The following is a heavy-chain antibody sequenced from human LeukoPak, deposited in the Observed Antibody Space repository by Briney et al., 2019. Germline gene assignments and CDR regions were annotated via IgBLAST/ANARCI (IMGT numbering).Heavy chain of an antibody. CDR2: LSTGSSYI. CDR1: GFTFSSYS. D-gene: IGHD1-1*01. Sequence: GGSLRLSCAASGFTFSSYSMKWVRQAPGKGLEWVSSLSTGSSYIYYADSVKGRFTISRDNAKNSLYLQMNSLRAEDTAVYYCAGRDTTGYIPREWDYWYIDLWGRGTLVSVSS. J-gene: IGHJ2*01. V-gene: IGHV3-21*01. CDR3: AGRDTTGYIPREWDYWYIDL.